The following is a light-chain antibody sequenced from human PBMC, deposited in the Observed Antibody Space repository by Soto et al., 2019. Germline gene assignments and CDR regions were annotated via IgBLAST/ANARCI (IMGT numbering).Light chain of an antibody. Sequence: QSVLTQPASVSGSPGQSITMSCTGSTSDFGDDKYVSWYQQQPGRGPNLLIYGVSNRPSGVSNRFSGSKSGNTASLTISGLQAEDEADYFCTSPTPGSLYVFGTGTKLTVL. CDR3: TSPTPGSLYV. CDR1: TSDFGDDKY. J-gene: IGLJ1*01. V-gene: IGLV2-14*01. CDR2: GVS.